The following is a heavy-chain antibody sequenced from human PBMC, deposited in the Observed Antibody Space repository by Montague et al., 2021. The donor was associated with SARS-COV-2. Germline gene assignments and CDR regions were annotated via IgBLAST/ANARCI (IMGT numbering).Heavy chain of an antibody. V-gene: IGHV4-38-2*02. CDR3: AREVNVGTQPVDDFDY. Sequence: SETLSLTCSVSGYSISSGYCWGWIRRPPGKGLEWIGSLCHSGGDFYDPSFQSRVTISVDMSKNLFSLKLNSVTAADTAMYFCAREVNVGTQPVDDFDYWGQGTLVTVPS. J-gene: IGHJ4*02. CDR2: LCHSGGD. D-gene: IGHD1-1*01. CDR1: GYSISSGYC.